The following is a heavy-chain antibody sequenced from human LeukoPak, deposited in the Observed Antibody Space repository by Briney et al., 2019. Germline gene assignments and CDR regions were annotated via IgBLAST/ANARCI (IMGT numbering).Heavy chain of an antibody. CDR1: GFTFSTYG. V-gene: IGHV3-30*02. J-gene: IGHJ5*02. D-gene: IGHD3-9*01. CDR2: IRHDGSNK. CDR3: AKDVGDDLTGYYNWFDP. Sequence: GGSLRLSCAASGFTFSTYGMHWVRQAPGKGLEWVAFIRHDGSNKYYADSVKGRFTISRDSSENTLYLQMSSRRPEDTAVYYCAKDVGDDLTGYYNWFDPWGQGTLVTVSS.